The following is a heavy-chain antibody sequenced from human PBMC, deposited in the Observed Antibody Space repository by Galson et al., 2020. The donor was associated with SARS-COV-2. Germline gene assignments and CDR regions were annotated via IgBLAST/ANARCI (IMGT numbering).Heavy chain of an antibody. J-gene: IGHJ4*02. V-gene: IGHV3-21*01. CDR1: GFTFSTYS. D-gene: IGHD3-10*01. Sequence: KIGESLKISCSASGFTFSTYSMNWVRQAPGKGLEWVASISSSSTYIYYADSVKGRFTISRDNAKNSLYLQMNSLRAEDTAVYYCARVVYSGSGNFYPDFDYWGQGTLVSVSS. CDR3: ARVVYSGSGNFYPDFDY. CDR2: ISSSSTYI.